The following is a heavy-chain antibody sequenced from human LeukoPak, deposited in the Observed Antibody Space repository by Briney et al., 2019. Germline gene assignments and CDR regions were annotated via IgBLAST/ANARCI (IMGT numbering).Heavy chain of an antibody. Sequence: SETLSLTCTVSGAFITRDTYYWAWVRQSPGKGLEWIGSIWFDGNDNYNPSLRSRVAMSIDTSRTQFSLKLNSVTAADTAVYFCARLSNPYGGFHLDYWGQGILVTVSS. CDR1: GAFITRDTYY. D-gene: IGHD3-10*01. J-gene: IGHJ4*02. CDR3: ARLSNPYGGFHLDY. CDR2: IWFDGND. V-gene: IGHV4-39*07.